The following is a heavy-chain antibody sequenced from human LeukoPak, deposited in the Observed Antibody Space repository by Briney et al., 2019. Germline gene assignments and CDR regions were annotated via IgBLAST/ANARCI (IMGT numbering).Heavy chain of an antibody. J-gene: IGHJ4*02. D-gene: IGHD3-16*01. CDR2: IKQDGNEK. CDR1: GFTFTSHW. CDR3: ARERWGGGAPVLDY. V-gene: IGHV3-7*01. Sequence: GGSLRLSCAASGFTFTSHWMSWVRQAPGKGLEWVANIKQDGNEKYYVESVKGRFIISRDNAKNSLYLQMNSLRAEDTAVYYCARERWGGGAPVLDYWGQGTLVTVSS.